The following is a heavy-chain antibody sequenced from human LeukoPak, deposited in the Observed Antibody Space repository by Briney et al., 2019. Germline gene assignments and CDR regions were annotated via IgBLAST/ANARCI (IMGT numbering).Heavy chain of an antibody. CDR3: ARDHSRGPYNWFDP. CDR2: VSGNNGNT. Sequence: ASVKVSCKASGYTFTTYGISWVRQAPGQGLEWMGWVSGNNGNTNYAQKFQGRVTITADKSTSTAYMELSSLRSEDTAVYYCARDHSRGPYNWFDPWGQGTLVTVSS. CDR1: GYTFTTYG. D-gene: IGHD5-18*01. V-gene: IGHV1-18*01. J-gene: IGHJ5*02.